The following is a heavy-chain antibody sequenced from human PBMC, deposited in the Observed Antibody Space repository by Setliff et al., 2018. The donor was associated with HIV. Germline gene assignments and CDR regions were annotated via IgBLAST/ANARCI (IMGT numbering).Heavy chain of an antibody. CDR3: ARDDHSSSWYDY. CDR1: GSTFSSYA. D-gene: IGHD6-13*01. Sequence: SVKVSCKASGSTFSSYAISWVRQAPGQGLEWMGGIITIFGTANYAQKFQGRATITADESTSTAYMELSSLRSEDTAVYYCARDDHSSSWYDYWGQGTLVTVSS. CDR2: IITIFGTA. J-gene: IGHJ4*02. V-gene: IGHV1-69*13.